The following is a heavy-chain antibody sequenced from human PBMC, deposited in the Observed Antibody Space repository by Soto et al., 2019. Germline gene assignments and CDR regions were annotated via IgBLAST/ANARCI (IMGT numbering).Heavy chain of an antibody. V-gene: IGHV4-4*02. CDR1: GGSISSSNW. D-gene: IGHD6-6*01. Sequence: SETLSLTCAVSGGSISSSNWWSWVRQPPGKGLEWIGEIYHSGSTNYNPSLKSRVTISVGKSKNQFSLKLSSVTAADTAVYYCAREGQLVQFDYWGQGTLVTVSS. CDR2: IYHSGST. J-gene: IGHJ4*02. CDR3: AREGQLVQFDY.